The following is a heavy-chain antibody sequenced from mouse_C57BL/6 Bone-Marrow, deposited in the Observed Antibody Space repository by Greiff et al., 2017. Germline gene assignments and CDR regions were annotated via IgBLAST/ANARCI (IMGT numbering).Heavy chain of an antibody. CDR1: GFNIKDDY. D-gene: IGHD2-3*01. Sequence: VQLQQSGAELVRPGASVKLSCTASGFNIKDDYMHWVKQRPEQGLEWIGWIDPENGDTEYASKFQGKATITADTSSNTAYLQLSSLTAEDTAVYYCTTDVYYSPWFAYWGQGTLVTVSA. CDR2: IDPENGDT. CDR3: TTDVYYSPWFAY. J-gene: IGHJ3*01. V-gene: IGHV14-4*01.